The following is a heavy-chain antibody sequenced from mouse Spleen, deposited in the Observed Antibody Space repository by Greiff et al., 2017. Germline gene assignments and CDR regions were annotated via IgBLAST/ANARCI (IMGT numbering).Heavy chain of an antibody. CDR2: IDPSDSYT. CDR1: GYTFTSYW. D-gene: IGHD1-1*01. V-gene: IGHV1-50*01. CDR3: GRSDYYGSSYWFAY. J-gene: IGHJ3*01. Sequence: QVQLQQSGAELVKPGASVKLSCKASGYTFTSYWMQWVKQRPGQGLEWIGEIDPSDSYTNYNQKFKGKATLTVDTSSSTAYMQLSSLTSEDSAVYCCGRSDYYGSSYWFAYWGQGTLVTVSA.